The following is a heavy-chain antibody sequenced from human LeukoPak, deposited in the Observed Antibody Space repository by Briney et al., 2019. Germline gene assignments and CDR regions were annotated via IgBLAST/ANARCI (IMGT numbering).Heavy chain of an antibody. J-gene: IGHJ4*02. Sequence: SETLSLTCTVSGGSFSSYYWSWIRQPAGKGLEWIGRIYTSGSTNYNPSLKSRVTMSVITSKNQFSLKLIYVTAADTAVTYCARDQSSSWYDYWGQRTLVTVSS. CDR1: GGSFSSYY. D-gene: IGHD6-13*01. CDR2: IYTSGST. V-gene: IGHV4-4*07. CDR3: ARDQSSSWYDY.